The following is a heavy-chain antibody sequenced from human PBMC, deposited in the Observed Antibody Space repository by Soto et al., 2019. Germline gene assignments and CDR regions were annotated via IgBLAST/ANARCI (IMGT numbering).Heavy chain of an antibody. Sequence: EVQLLESGGGLVQPGGSLRLSCAASGFTFSNYPMSWVRQAPGKGLEWVSGISGSGETPYYADSVKGRFTISRDNYKNMLYLQMNSLRAEDTAVYYCAKDRRITMVRGVLRASDSWGQGNLVTVSS. CDR1: GFTFSNYP. D-gene: IGHD3-10*01. CDR2: ISGSGETP. J-gene: IGHJ5*01. V-gene: IGHV3-23*01. CDR3: AKDRRITMVRGVLRASDS.